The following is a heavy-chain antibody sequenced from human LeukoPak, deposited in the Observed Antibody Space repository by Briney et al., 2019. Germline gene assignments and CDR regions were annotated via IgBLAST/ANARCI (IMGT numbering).Heavy chain of an antibody. V-gene: IGHV3-23*01. Sequence: PGGSLRLSCAVSGFTFSNYAMSWARQAPGKGLEWVSSISGSGGTTYSADSVKGRFTISRDNSKNTVSLQMNSLRAEDTAAYYCAKGVAARPYYYYGMDVWGPGTTVTVSS. CDR1: GFTFSNYA. J-gene: IGHJ6*02. CDR3: AKGVAARPYYYYGMDV. D-gene: IGHD6-6*01. CDR2: ISGSGGTT.